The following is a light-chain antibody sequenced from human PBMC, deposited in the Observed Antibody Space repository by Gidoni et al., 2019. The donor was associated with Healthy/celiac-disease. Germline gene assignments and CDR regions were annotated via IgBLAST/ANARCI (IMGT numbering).Light chain of an antibody. CDR3: QQYNSFRFT. CDR2: KAS. V-gene: IGKV1-5*03. J-gene: IGKJ3*01. CDR1: QSISSW. Sequence: DIQITQSPSTLSASVGDRVTITCRASQSISSWLAWYQQKPGKAPKLLIYKASSLESGVPSRFSGSGSGTEFTLTISSLQPDDFATYYCQQYNSFRFTFGPGTKVDIK.